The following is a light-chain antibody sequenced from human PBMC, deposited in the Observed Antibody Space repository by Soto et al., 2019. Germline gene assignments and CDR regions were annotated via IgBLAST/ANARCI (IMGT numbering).Light chain of an antibody. V-gene: IGLV2-14*01. CDR3: SSYTSSSTLDV. CDR1: SSDVGGYNY. J-gene: IGLJ1*01. CDR2: EVS. Sequence: QSALTQPASVSGSPGQSITISCTGTSSDVGGYNYVSWYQQHPGKAPKLMIYEVSNRPSGVSNRFSGSKSGNTASLTISGLQAEDEADYYCSSYTSSSTLDVFGTRIKVTVL.